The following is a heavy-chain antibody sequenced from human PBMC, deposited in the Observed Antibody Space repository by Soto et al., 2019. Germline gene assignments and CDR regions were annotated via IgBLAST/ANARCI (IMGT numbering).Heavy chain of an antibody. V-gene: IGHV1-2*02. CDR1: GYIFTGYY. J-gene: IGHJ4*02. CDR2: INPASGGT. Sequence: ASVKVSCKGFGYIFTGYYIHWVRQAPGQGLEWMGWINPASGGTNYAQKFQGRVTMTRDMSFSTACMELSRLGSDDTAVYYCARENWNYDCDYWGQGTLVTVSS. CDR3: ARENWNYDCDY. D-gene: IGHD1-7*01.